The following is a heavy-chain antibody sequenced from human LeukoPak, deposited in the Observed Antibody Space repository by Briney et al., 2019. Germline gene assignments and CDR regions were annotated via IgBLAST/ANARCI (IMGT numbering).Heavy chain of an antibody. Sequence: ASVKVSCKASGYTFTSYYMHWVRQAPGQGLEWMGIINPSGGSTSYAQKFQGRVTMTRDTSTSTVYMELSSLRSEDTAVYYCERDPMLVGATPSLDYWGQGTLVTASS. V-gene: IGHV1-46*01. CDR2: INPSGGST. D-gene: IGHD1-26*01. CDR3: ERDPMLVGATPSLDY. J-gene: IGHJ4*02. CDR1: GYTFTSYY.